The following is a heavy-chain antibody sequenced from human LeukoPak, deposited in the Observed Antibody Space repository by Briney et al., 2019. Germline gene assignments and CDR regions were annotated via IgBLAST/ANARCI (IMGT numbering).Heavy chain of an antibody. CDR2: ITDSGGRT. CDR1: GFAFSTYS. Sequence: GGSLRLSCAASGFAFSTYSMNWVRQAPGKGLEWVSAITDSGGRTNYADSVKGRFTIFRDNSKNTLYLQMNSLRAEDTAVYYCAKDLTTGTTIWSFDYWGQGTLVPVSS. J-gene: IGHJ4*02. V-gene: IGHV3-23*01. D-gene: IGHD1-26*01. CDR3: AKDLTTGTTIWSFDY.